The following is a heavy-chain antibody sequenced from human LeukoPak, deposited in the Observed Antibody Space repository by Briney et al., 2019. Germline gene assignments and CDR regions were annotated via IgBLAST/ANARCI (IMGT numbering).Heavy chain of an antibody. J-gene: IGHJ5*02. CDR3: ARGKPNRITRNNWFDP. CDR2: INHSGST. CDR1: GGSFSGYY. Sequence: SETLSLTCAVYGGSFSGYYWSWIRQPPGKRLEWIGEINHSGSTNYNPSLKSRVTISVDTSKNQFSLKLSSVTAADTAVYYCARGKPNRITRNNWFDPWGQGTLVTVSS. V-gene: IGHV4-34*01. D-gene: IGHD3-3*01.